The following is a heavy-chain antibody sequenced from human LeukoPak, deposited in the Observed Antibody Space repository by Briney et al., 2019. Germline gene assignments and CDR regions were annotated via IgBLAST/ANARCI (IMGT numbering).Heavy chain of an antibody. CDR2: IYSGGST. J-gene: IGHJ6*03. V-gene: IGHV3-66*02. CDR3: ARTGTNTDYYYYYMDV. CDR1: GFTVSSNY. Sequence: GGSLRLSCAASGFTVSSNYMSWVRQAPGKGLEWVSVIYSGGSTYYADSVRGRFTISRDNSKNTLYLQMNSLRAEDTAVYYCARTGTNTDYYYYYMDVWGKGTTVTVSS. D-gene: IGHD1-1*01.